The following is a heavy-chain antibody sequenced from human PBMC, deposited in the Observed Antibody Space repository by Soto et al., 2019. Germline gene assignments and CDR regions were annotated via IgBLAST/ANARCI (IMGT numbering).Heavy chain of an antibody. Sequence: QLQLQESGPGLVKPSETLSLACTVSGGSISSSSYYWGWIRQPPGKGLEWIGNNYYSGSTYYNPSLKSRVTTSVDTSKNQFSLKLSSVTAADTAVYYCARLTKDIVVVVPSWDAFDIWGQGTMVTVSS. J-gene: IGHJ3*02. CDR1: GGSISSSSYY. CDR2: NYYSGST. CDR3: ARLTKDIVVVVPSWDAFDI. V-gene: IGHV4-39*01. D-gene: IGHD2-15*01.